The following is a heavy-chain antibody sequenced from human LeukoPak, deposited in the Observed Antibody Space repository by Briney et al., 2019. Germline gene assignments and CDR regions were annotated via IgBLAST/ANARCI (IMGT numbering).Heavy chain of an antibody. CDR1: GGSISSSSYY. Sequence: PSETLSLTCTVSGGSISSSSYYWGWIRQPPGKGLEWIGSIYYSGSTYYNPFLKSRVTISVDTTKNQFSLKLSSVTAADTAVYYCARHWKYDFWSGSTSDNWFDPWGQGTLVTVSS. CDR3: ARHWKYDFWSGSTSDNWFDP. D-gene: IGHD3-3*01. J-gene: IGHJ5*02. CDR2: IYYSGST. V-gene: IGHV4-39*01.